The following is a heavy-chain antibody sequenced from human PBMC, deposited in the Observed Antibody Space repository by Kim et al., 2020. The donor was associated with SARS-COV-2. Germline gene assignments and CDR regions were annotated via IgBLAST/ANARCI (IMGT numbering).Heavy chain of an antibody. CDR3: TRQGKSAWYFDY. CDR2: T. J-gene: IGHJ4*02. D-gene: IGHD3-3*02. Sequence: TSYAASLKGRFTISRDDSKNTAYLLMNSLTTEDTAVYYCTRQGKSAWYFDYWGQGTLVTVSS. V-gene: IGHV3-73*01.